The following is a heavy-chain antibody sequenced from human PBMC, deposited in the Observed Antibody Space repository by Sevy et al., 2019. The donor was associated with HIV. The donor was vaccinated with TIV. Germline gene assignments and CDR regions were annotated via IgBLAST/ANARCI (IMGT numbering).Heavy chain of an antibody. CDR1: GFTFSSYW. D-gene: IGHD3-22*01. Sequence: GGSLRVSCAASGFTFSSYWMSWVRQAPGKGLEWVANIKQDGSEKYYVDSVKGRFTISRDNAKNSLYLQMNSLRAEDTAVYYCARDYPNNYYDSSGTNYYYGMDVWGQGTTVTVSS. V-gene: IGHV3-7*01. CDR3: ARDYPNNYYDSSGTNYYYGMDV. CDR2: IKQDGSEK. J-gene: IGHJ6*02.